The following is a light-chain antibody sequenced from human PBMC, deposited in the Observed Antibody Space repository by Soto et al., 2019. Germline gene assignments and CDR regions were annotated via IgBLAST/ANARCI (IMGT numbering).Light chain of an antibody. CDR3: QQYNNCSLT. CDR1: RSVSSSY. CDR2: GAS. J-gene: IGKJ4*01. V-gene: IGKV3-20*01. Sequence: FTQSQGTLHLPHKARAPPSCRASRSVSSSYIAWYQQKPGQAPRLLIYGASSRATGIPDRFSGSGSGTEFTLTISSLQSDDFAIYYCQQYNNCSLTFGGGTEVDIK.